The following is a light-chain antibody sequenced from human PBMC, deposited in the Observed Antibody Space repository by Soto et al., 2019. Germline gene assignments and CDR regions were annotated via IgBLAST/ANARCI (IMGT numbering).Light chain of an antibody. CDR1: QSISTW. Sequence: DIQMTQSPSTLSASVGDRVAITCRASQSISTWLAWYQQKSGKALKLLIYKASTLESGVPSRFSGSGSGTEFTLTISSLQPDDFATYYCQQYNSFSRTFGQGTKLEIK. J-gene: IGKJ2*01. CDR2: KAS. CDR3: QQYNSFSRT. V-gene: IGKV1-5*03.